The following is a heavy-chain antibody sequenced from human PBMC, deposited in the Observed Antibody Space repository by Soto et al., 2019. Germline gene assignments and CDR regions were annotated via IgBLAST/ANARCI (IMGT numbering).Heavy chain of an antibody. Sequence: PGGSLRLSCAASGFTFSSYWMSWVRQAPGKGLEWVANIKQDGSEKYYVDSVKGRFTISRDNAKNSLHLQMNSLRAEDTAVYYCARDAAGWSSPLDYWGQGTLVTVSS. V-gene: IGHV3-7*03. D-gene: IGHD6-19*01. CDR3: ARDAAGWSSPLDY. J-gene: IGHJ4*02. CDR2: IKQDGSEK. CDR1: GFTFSSYW.